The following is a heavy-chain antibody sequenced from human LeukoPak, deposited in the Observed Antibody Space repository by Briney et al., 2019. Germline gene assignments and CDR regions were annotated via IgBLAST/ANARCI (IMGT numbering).Heavy chain of an antibody. J-gene: IGHJ6*02. CDR3: AGVLRYFDWSHIGGMDV. CDR2: INWNGGST. D-gene: IGHD3-9*01. V-gene: IGHV3-20*01. Sequence: GGSLRLSCAASGFTFDDYGMSWVRQAPGKGLEWVSGINWNGGSTGYADSVKGRFTISRDNAKNSLYLQMNSLRAEDTALYHCAGVLRYFDWSHIGGMDVWGQGTTVTVSS. CDR1: GFTFDDYG.